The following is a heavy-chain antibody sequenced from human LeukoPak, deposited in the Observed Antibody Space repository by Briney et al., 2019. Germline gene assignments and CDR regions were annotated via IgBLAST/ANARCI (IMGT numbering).Heavy chain of an antibody. J-gene: IGHJ4*02. CDR1: GFTFSSYS. V-gene: IGHV3-21*01. CDR3: ARDITIRMVPFDY. D-gene: IGHD1-20*01. CDR2: ISSSSSYI. Sequence: GGSLRLSCAASGFTFSSYSMNWVRQAPGEGLEWVSSISSSSSYIYYADSVKGRFTISRDNAKNSLYLQMNSLRAEDTAVYYCARDITIRMVPFDYWGQGTLVTVSS.